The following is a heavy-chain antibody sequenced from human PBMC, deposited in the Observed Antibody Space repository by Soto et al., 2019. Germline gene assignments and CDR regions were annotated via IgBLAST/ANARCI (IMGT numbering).Heavy chain of an antibody. CDR3: ARVGYYDFWSGYYGHFDY. J-gene: IGHJ4*02. V-gene: IGHV4-59*01. D-gene: IGHD3-3*01. Sequence: PXATLSLTCTVSGGSISSYYWSWIRRPPGKGLEWIGYIYYSGSTNYNPSLKSRVTISVDTSKNQFSLKLSSVTAADTAVYYCARVGYYDFWSGYYGHFDYWGQGTLVTVSS. CDR2: IYYSGST. CDR1: GGSISSYY.